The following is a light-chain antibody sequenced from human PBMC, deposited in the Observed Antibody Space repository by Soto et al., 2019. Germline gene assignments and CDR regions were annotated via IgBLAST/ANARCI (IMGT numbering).Light chain of an antibody. Sequence: EIVLTQSPGTLSLSPGERATRSCRASQSVSSSYLAWYQQKPGQAPRLLIYGASSRATGIPDRFSGSGSGTEVTLTISRLEPEDFAVYYCQQYGSSPVTFGGGTKVEIK. CDR2: GAS. V-gene: IGKV3-20*01. CDR1: QSVSSSY. J-gene: IGKJ4*01. CDR3: QQYGSSPVT.